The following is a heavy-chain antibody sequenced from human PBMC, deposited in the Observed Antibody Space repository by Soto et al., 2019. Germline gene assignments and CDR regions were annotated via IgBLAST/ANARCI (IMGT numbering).Heavy chain of an antibody. CDR3: ARSPYDILTGYPHDAFDI. J-gene: IGHJ3*02. D-gene: IGHD3-9*01. CDR2: INHSGST. V-gene: IGHV4-34*01. CDR1: GGSFSGYY. Sequence: QVQLQQWGAGLLKPSETLSLTCAVYGGSFSGYYWSWIRQPPGKGLERIGEINHSGSTNYNPSLKSRVTISVDTSKNQFSLKLSSVTAADTAVYYCARSPYDILTGYPHDAFDIWGQGTMVTVAS.